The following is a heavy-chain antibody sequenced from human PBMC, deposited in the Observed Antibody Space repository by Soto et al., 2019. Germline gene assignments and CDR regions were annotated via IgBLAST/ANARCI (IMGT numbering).Heavy chain of an antibody. CDR3: ASGGRLGELYDFDY. Sequence: ASVKVSCKASGYTFTSYAMHWVRQAPGQRLEWMGWINAGNGNTKYSQKFQGRATITRDTSASTAYMELSSLRSEDTAVYYCASGGRLGELYDFDYWGQGNLVTVSS. CDR2: INAGNGNT. D-gene: IGHD3-16*01. V-gene: IGHV1-3*01. CDR1: GYTFTSYA. J-gene: IGHJ4*02.